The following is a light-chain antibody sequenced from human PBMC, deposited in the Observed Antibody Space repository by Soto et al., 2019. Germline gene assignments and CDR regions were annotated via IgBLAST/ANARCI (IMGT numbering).Light chain of an antibody. CDR3: YQYNNWPRT. J-gene: IGKJ1*01. Sequence: EIVMTQSPATLSVSPGERATLSCRASQSVISNLAWYKQKPGQSPRLLINGASTRATGIPARFSGSGFGTEFTLIISSLQSEDFAVYYCYQYNNWPRTFGQGTKVEIK. V-gene: IGKV3-15*01. CDR2: GAS. CDR1: QSVISN.